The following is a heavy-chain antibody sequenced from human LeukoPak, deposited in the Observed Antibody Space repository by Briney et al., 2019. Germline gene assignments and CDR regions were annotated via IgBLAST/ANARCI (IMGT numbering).Heavy chain of an antibody. CDR1: GGSISSYY. V-gene: IGHV4-59*01. CDR2: IYYSGST. J-gene: IGHJ4*02. CDR3: ATHYYGSGSYPDYFDY. Sequence: PSETLSLTCTVSGGSISSYYWSWIRQPPGKGLEWIGYIYYSGSTNYNPSLKSRVTIPVDTSKNQFSLKRSSVTAADTTVYYCATHYYGSGSYPDYFDYWGQGTLVTVSS. D-gene: IGHD3-10*01.